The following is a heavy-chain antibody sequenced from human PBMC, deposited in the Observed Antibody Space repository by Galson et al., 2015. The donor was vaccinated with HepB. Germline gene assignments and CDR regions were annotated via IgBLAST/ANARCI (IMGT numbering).Heavy chain of an antibody. Sequence: SVKVSCKVSGITLTKLSMHWVRQAPGKGLEWMGCFDPEDGETIYAQKFQGRVTMTEDTSRDTAYMELSSLRSEDTAVYYCLMSEMVRGPAQPGYYLMDVWGQGTTVTVSS. J-gene: IGHJ6*02. CDR1: GITLTKLS. CDR3: LMSEMVRGPAQPGYYLMDV. CDR2: FDPEDGET. D-gene: IGHD3-10*01. V-gene: IGHV1-24*01.